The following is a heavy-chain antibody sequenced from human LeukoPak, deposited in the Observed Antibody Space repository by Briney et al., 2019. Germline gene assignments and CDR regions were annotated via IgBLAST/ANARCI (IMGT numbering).Heavy chain of an antibody. J-gene: IGHJ6*03. CDR2: ISSSSSYI. Sequence: PGGSLRLSCAASGFTFSIYSMNWVRQAPGKGLEWVSSISSSSSYIYYADSVKGRFTISRDNAKNSLYLQMNSLRAEDTAVYYCARDPAYCGGDCYPGYYYYMDVWGKGTTVTVSS. CDR3: ARDPAYCGGDCYPGYYYYMDV. CDR1: GFTFSIYS. D-gene: IGHD2-21*02. V-gene: IGHV3-21*01.